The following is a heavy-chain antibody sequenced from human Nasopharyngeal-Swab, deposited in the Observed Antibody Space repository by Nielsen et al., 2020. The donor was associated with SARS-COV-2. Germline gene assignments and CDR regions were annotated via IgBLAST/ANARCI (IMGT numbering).Heavy chain of an antibody. CDR2: IYYSGST. D-gene: IGHD3-3*01. Sequence: WIRQAPGKWLEWIGSIYYSGSTYYNPSIKSRVTISVDTSKNQFPLKLSSVTDADTAVYYCARYGERITIFGVVIKEAFDIWGQGTTVTVSS. J-gene: IGHJ3*02. V-gene: IGHV4-39*01. CDR3: ARYGERITIFGVVIKEAFDI.